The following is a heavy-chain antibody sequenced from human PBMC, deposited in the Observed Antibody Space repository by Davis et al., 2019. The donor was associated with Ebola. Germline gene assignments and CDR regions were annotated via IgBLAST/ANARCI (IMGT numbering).Heavy chain of an antibody. J-gene: IGHJ4*02. Sequence: GESLKISCEDSGFTFSNYDMSWVRQAPGKGLDWVARISNNGATAYYADSVRGRFTISRDNAKNSLYLQMSSLRGEDTAVYYCARARGCSGGSCHNFDYWGQGILVTVSS. V-gene: IGHV3-23*01. D-gene: IGHD2-15*01. CDR2: ISNNGATA. CDR3: ARARGCSGGSCHNFDY. CDR1: GFTFSNYD.